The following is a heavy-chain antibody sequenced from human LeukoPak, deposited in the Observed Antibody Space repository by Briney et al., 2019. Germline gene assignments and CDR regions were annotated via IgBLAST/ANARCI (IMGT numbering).Heavy chain of an antibody. CDR1: GYTFTSYG. D-gene: IGHD1-20*01. CDR2: ISAYTGKT. CDR3: VRAFPTVSLRHFEF. J-gene: IGHJ1*01. V-gene: IGHV1-18*01. Sequence: ASEKVSCKASGYTFTSYGFSWVRQAPGQGLEWMGWISAYTGKTDSAQKVQGRVTLTTDTSTSTAYMELKSLTSDDTAMYYCVRAFPTVSLRHFEFWGQGTLATVSS.